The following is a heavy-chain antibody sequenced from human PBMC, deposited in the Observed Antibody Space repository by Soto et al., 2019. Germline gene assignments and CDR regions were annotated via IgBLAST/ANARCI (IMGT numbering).Heavy chain of an antibody. CDR3: IQSRCGGDCPQSSTSYYYYGMDV. CDR1: AFSLSTGGVG. V-gene: IGHV2-5*02. Sequence: QITLKESGPTLVKPTQTLTLTCTFSAFSLSTGGVGVGWIRQPPGKALEWLALIYWDDDKRYSPSLRSRLTITKDTSKNPVVHTMTNMDPVDTATYYCIQSRCGGDCPQSSTSYYYYGMDVGGQGTTVTVSS. CDR2: IYWDDDK. J-gene: IGHJ6*02. D-gene: IGHD2-21*02.